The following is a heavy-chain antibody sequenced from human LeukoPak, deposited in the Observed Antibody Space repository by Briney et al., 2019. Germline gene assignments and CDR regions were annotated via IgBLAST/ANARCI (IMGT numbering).Heavy chain of an antibody. Sequence: GGSLRLSCTASGFTFGDYAMSWFRQAPGKGLEWVGFIRSKAYGGTTEYAASVKGRFTISRDDSKSIAYLQMNSLKTEDTAVYYCTRVGDSGYDWRSGVYYYYYYMDVWGKGTTVTVSS. CDR2: IRSKAYGGTT. J-gene: IGHJ6*03. D-gene: IGHD5-12*01. CDR1: GFTFGDYA. V-gene: IGHV3-49*03. CDR3: TRVGDSGYDWRSGVYYYYYYMDV.